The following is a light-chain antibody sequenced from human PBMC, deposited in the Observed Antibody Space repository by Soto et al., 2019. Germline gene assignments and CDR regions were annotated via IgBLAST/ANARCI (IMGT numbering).Light chain of an antibody. CDR2: GAS. CDR3: QKYGTSPWT. J-gene: IGKJ1*01. Sequence: EIVLTPSLGTLSLSPGERANLSCRASQSVSSNYLAWYQQKPGQAPRLLTFGASSRATGIPDRFSASGSGTDFTLTISRLEPEDFAVYYCQKYGTSPWTFGQGTKVDIK. CDR1: QSVSSNY. V-gene: IGKV3-20*01.